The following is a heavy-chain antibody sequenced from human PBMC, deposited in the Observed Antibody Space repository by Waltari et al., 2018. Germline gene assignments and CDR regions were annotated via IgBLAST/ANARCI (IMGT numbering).Heavy chain of an antibody. J-gene: IGHJ4*02. CDR3: AREVGDWSDALGY. CDR2: IYSCGST. D-gene: IGHD1-1*01. V-gene: IGHV3-53*01. Sequence: EVQLVESGGGLIQHGGALSLPCAASGFIVSSKYMSGVRQAPGKGLEWISVIYSCGSTYYADYVKGRFTISRDNSKNTVFLQMNSLRAEDTAVYYCAREVGDWSDALGYWGQGTLVTVSS. CDR1: GFIVSSKY.